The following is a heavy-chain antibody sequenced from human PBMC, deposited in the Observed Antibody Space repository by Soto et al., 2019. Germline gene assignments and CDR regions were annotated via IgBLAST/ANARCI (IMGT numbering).Heavy chain of an antibody. V-gene: IGHV4-4*08. J-gene: IGHJ5*02. CDR2: IYNSGIT. Sequence: PGGSLRLSCAASGFTVSSKYMSLVRQAPGKGLEWIGHIYNSGITYYNPSLKSRVVISIDTSRNQFSLRLNSLTAADRAVYFCARGVTVFGLVSRFWFDPWGQGTVVTVSS. CDR1: GFTVSSKY. D-gene: IGHD3-3*01. CDR3: ARGVTVFGLVSRFWFDP.